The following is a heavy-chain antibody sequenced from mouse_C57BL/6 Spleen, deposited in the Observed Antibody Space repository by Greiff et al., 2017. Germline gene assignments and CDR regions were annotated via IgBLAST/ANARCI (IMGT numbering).Heavy chain of an antibody. CDR1: GYTFTDYN. CDR2: INPNNGGT. D-gene: IGHD2-4*01. V-gene: IGHV1-22*01. J-gene: IGHJ2*01. Sequence: EVQLQESGPELVKPGASVKMSCKASGYTFTDYNMHWVKQSHGKSLEWIGYINPNNGGTSYNQKFKGKATLTVNKSSSTAYMELRSLTSEDSAVYYCARGIYYDYDAYYFDYWGQGTTLTVSS. CDR3: ARGIYYDYDAYYFDY.